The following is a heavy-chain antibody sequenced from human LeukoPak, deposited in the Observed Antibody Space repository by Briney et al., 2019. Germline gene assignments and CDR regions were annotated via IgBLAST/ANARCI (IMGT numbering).Heavy chain of an antibody. CDR3: ARVVPAAPGDYYYYGMDV. V-gene: IGHV3-74*01. CDR1: GFTFSDYY. J-gene: IGHJ6*02. Sequence: GGSLRLSCAASGFTFSDYYMSWIRQAPGKGLVWVSRINSDGSSTSYADSVKGRFTISRDNAKNTLYLQMNSLRAEDTAVYYCARVVPAAPGDYYYYGMDVWGQGTTVTVSS. D-gene: IGHD2-2*01. CDR2: INSDGSST.